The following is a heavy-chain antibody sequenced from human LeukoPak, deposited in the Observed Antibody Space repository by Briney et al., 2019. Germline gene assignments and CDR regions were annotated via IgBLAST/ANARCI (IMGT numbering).Heavy chain of an antibody. V-gene: IGHV3-21*01. Sequence: GGSLRLSCAASGFTFSNYSMNWVRQAPGKGLEWVSSISNSSSYIYYADSVKGRFTISRDNAKNSLYLQMNSLRAEDTGVYYCARRVAVADNYFDYWGQGTLVTVSS. CDR3: ARRVAVADNYFDY. J-gene: IGHJ4*02. D-gene: IGHD6-19*01. CDR1: GFTFSNYS. CDR2: ISNSSSYI.